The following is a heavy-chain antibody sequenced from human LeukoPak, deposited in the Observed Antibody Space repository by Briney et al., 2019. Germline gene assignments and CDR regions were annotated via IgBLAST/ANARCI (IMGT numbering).Heavy chain of an antibody. Sequence: QPGGSLRLSCAASGFTFSSHWMHWVRQAPGKGLVWVSRINSDGSSTSYADSVKGRFTISRDNAKNTLYLQMNSLRAEDTAVYYCARGCSGGSCYLTWGQGTLVTVSS. J-gene: IGHJ5*02. D-gene: IGHD2-15*01. CDR1: GFTFSSHW. CDR3: ARGCSGGSCYLT. CDR2: INSDGSST. V-gene: IGHV3-74*01.